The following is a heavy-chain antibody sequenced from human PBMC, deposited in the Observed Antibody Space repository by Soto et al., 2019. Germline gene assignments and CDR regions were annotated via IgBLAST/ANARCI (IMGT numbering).Heavy chain of an antibody. D-gene: IGHD3-9*01. CDR1: GFTFDDYA. Sequence: GGSLRLSCAASGFTFDDYAMHWVRQAPGKGLEWVSGISWNSGSIGYADSVKGRFTISRDNAKNSLYLQMNSLRAEDTALYYCAKGILTGYYFAFDIWGQGTMVTVSS. V-gene: IGHV3-9*01. CDR3: AKGILTGYYFAFDI. J-gene: IGHJ3*02. CDR2: ISWNSGSI.